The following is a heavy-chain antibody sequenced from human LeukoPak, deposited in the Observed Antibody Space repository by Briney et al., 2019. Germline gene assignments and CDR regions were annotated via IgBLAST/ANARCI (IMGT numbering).Heavy chain of an antibody. J-gene: IGHJ4*02. D-gene: IGHD4-23*01. CDR2: IWYDGNNK. V-gene: IGHV3-33*06. CDR1: GFTFSSYG. CDR3: AKDGNYGGNGPLDY. Sequence: PGRSLRLSCAASGFTFSSYGMHWVRQAPGKGLEWVAVIWYDGNNKKYADSVKGRFTISRDNSKSTLYLQMNSLRAEHTAVYYCAKDGNYGGNGPLDYWGQGTLVTVSS.